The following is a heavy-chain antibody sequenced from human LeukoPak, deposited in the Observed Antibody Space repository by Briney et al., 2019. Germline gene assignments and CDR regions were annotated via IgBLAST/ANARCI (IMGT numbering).Heavy chain of an antibody. CDR1: GYTFTSYG. D-gene: IGHD3-22*01. J-gene: IGHJ4*02. CDR2: ISAYNGNT. Sequence: ASVKVSCKASGYTFTSYGISWVRQAPGQGLEWMGWISAYNGNTNYAQKLQGRVTMTTDTSTSTAYMELRSLGSDDTAVYYCARLTYYYDSSGYYWSDYWGQGTLVTVSS. CDR3: ARLTYYYDSSGYYWSDY. V-gene: IGHV1-18*01.